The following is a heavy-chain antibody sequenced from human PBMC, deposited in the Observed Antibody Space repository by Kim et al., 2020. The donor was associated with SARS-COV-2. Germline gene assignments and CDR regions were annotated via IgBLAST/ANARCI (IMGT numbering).Heavy chain of an antibody. V-gene: IGHV1-69*04. CDR3: AREENYYDSSGYYQAYWYFDL. D-gene: IGHD3-22*01. Sequence: SVKVSCKASGGTFSSYAISWVRQAPGQGLEWMGRIIPILGIANYAQKFQGRVTITADKATSTAYMELSSLRSEDTAVYYCAREENYYDSSGYYQAYWYFDLWGRGTLVTVSS. CDR2: IIPILGIA. J-gene: IGHJ2*01. CDR1: GGTFSSYA.